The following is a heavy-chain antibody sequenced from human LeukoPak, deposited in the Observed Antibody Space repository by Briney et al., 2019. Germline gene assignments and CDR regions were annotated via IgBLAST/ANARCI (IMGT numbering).Heavy chain of an antibody. J-gene: IGHJ4*02. CDR2: IKSKTDGGTT. Sequence: PGGSLRLSCAASGFTFSNAWMSWVRQAPGKGLECVGRIKSKTDGGTTDYAAPVKGRFTISRDDSKNTLYLQMNSLKTEDTAVYYCTTDLTDVGMVRGSIEPFDYWGQGTLVTVSS. D-gene: IGHD3-10*01. CDR1: GFTFSNAW. CDR3: TTDLTDVGMVRGSIEPFDY. V-gene: IGHV3-15*01.